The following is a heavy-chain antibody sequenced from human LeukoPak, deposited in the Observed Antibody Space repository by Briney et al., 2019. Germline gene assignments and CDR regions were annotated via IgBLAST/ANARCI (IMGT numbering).Heavy chain of an antibody. CDR3: ASHGNWRFDH. V-gene: IGHV3-7*01. J-gene: IGHJ4*02. D-gene: IGHD1-20*01. CDR1: GFPFTGYW. Sequence: PGGSLRLSCAASGFPFTGYWMTWVRQAPGKGLEWVANIKEDGTQTHYVDSMKGRFTISRDNAQKSLYLQMNSLRAEDTAVYYCASHGNWRFDHWGQGTLVTVSS. CDR2: IKEDGTQT.